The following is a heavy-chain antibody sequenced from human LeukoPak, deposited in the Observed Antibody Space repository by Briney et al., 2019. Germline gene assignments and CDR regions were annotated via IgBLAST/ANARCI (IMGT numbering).Heavy chain of an antibody. J-gene: IGHJ4*02. V-gene: IGHV3-21*01. CDR2: ISSSSSYI. Sequence: GGSLRLSCAASGFTFSNYWMNWVRQAPGKGLEWVSSISSSSSYIYYADSVKGRFTISRDNAKNSLYLQMNSLRAEDTAVYYCARAVVYYDSSGYYPTPYYYFDYWGQGTLVTVSS. CDR1: GFTFSNYW. CDR3: ARAVVYYDSSGYYPTPYYYFDY. D-gene: IGHD3-22*01.